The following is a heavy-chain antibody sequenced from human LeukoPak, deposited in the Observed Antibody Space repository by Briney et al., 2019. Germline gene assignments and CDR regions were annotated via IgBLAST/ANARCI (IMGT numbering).Heavy chain of an antibody. CDR3: ARTLRATYHDVLTGYFDY. D-gene: IGHD3-9*01. CDR1: GGSFSGYY. CDR2: INHSGST. V-gene: IGHV4-34*01. J-gene: IGHJ4*02. Sequence: PSETLSLTCAVYGGSFSGYYWSWIRQPPGKGLEWIGEINHSGSTNYNPSLKSRVTISVDTSKNQFSLKLSSVTAPDTAVYYCARTLRATYHDVLTGYFDYWGQGTLVTVSS.